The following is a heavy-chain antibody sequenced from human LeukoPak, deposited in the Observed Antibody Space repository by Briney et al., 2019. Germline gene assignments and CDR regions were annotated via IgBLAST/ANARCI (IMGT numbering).Heavy chain of an antibody. D-gene: IGHD1-26*01. CDR3: ASGGLDRSLYYYYGRDV. Sequence: GGSLRLSCAASGFTFSSYGMHWVRQAPGKGLEWVAVITYDGSNKYYADSVKGRFTISRDNSKNTLYLQMNSLRAEDTAVYYFASGGLDRSLYYYYGRDVWGQGTRVTVS. CDR2: ITYDGSNK. CDR1: GFTFSSYG. V-gene: IGHV3-30*03. J-gene: IGHJ6*02.